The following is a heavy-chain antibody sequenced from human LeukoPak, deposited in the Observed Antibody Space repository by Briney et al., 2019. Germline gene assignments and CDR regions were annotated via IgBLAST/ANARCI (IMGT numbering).Heavy chain of an antibody. CDR2: ISSSSSTI. Sequence: PGGSLRLSCAASGFTFSSYSMNWVRQAPGKGLEWVSYISSSSSTIYYADSVKGRFSISRDNAKNSLYLQMNSLRDEDTAVYYCARDLRGRNSGWVVAFDIWGQGTMVSVSS. CDR3: ARDLRGRNSGWVVAFDI. J-gene: IGHJ3*02. D-gene: IGHD6-19*01. V-gene: IGHV3-48*02. CDR1: GFTFSSYS.